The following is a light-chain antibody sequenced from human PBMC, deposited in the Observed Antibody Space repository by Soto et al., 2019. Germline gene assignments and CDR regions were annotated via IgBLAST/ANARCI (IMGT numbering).Light chain of an antibody. CDR3: RSYDSSLSFCV. J-gene: IGLJ1*01. V-gene: IGLV1-40*01. Sequence: QSVLTQPPSVSGAPGQRVTISCTGSSSNIGAGYDVHWYQQLPGTAPKLLIYGNSNRPSGVPDRFSGSKSGTSASLAITGLQVEDEAVYYCRSYDSSLSFCVFGIGTKVT. CDR1: SSNIGAGYD. CDR2: GNS.